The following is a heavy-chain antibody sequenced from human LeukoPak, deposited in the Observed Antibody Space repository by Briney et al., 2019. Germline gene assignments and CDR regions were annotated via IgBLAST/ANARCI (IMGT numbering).Heavy chain of an antibody. J-gene: IGHJ4*02. Sequence: GRSLRLSCAASGFTFDDYGMSWVRQAPGKGMEWVSGINWNGGSTGYADSVKDRFTISRDNAKHSMYLQMNSLRAEETSLYYCAKDNSPLYYGSGDYWGQGTLVTVS. D-gene: IGHD3-10*01. CDR1: GFTFDDYG. CDR2: INWNGGST. V-gene: IGHV3-20*04. CDR3: AKDNSPLYYGSGDY.